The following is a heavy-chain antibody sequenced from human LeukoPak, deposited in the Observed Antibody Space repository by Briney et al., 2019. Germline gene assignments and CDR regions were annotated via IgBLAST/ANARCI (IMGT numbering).Heavy chain of an antibody. Sequence: SETLSLTCTVSGGSISSYYWSWIRQPPGKGLEWIGYIYHSGSTYYNPSLKSRVTISVDRSKNQFSLKLSSVTAADTAVYYCARGVIYYYGMDVWGQGTTVTVSS. V-gene: IGHV4-59*12. CDR3: ARGVIYYYGMDV. CDR2: IYHSGST. CDR1: GGSISSYY. J-gene: IGHJ6*02.